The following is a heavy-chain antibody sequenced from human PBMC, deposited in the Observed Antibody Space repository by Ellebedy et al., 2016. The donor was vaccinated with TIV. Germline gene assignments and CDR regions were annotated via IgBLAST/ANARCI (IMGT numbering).Heavy chain of an antibody. CDR2: IIPIFGTA. Sequence: SVKVSCXASGGTFSSYAISWVRQAPGQGLEWMGGIIPIFGTANYAQKFQGRVTITADESTSTAYMELSSLRSEDTAVYYCAIVPLAIQAFDIWGQGTMVTVSS. V-gene: IGHV1-69*13. D-gene: IGHD3-10*02. CDR3: AIVPLAIQAFDI. J-gene: IGHJ3*02. CDR1: GGTFSSYA.